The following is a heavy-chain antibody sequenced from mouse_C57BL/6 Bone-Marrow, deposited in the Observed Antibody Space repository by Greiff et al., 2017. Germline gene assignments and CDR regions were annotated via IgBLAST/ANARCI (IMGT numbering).Heavy chain of an antibody. CDR2: LYPRSGNT. V-gene: IGHV1-81*01. CDR3: AVRGFTTVVAHQAWFAY. Sequence: QVQLKQSGAELARPGASVKLSCKASGYTFTSYGISWVKQRTGQGLEWIGELYPRSGNTYYNEKFKGKATLTADKSSSTAYMELRSLTSEESAVYFCAVRGFTTVVAHQAWFAYWGQGTLVTVSA. CDR1: GYTFTSYG. J-gene: IGHJ3*01. D-gene: IGHD1-1*01.